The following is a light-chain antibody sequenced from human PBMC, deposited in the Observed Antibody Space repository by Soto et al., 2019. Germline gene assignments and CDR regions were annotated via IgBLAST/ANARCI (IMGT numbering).Light chain of an antibody. CDR3: QQHGSSPRT. CDR2: GAS. Sequence: EIVLTQSPCTLSLSPGERATLSCRASQSVSSSYLAWYHQTPGKAPRLLIYGASSRDTGIPDRFSGSGSGTDFTLTISRLQPEDFAVYYCQQHGSSPRTFGQGTKVDIK. J-gene: IGKJ1*01. CDR1: QSVSSSY. V-gene: IGKV3-20*01.